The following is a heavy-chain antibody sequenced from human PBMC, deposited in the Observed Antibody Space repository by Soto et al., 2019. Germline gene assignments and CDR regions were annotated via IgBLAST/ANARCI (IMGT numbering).Heavy chain of an antibody. J-gene: IGHJ6*02. D-gene: IGHD5-18*01. CDR3: AIPFLGYSYGARSNYYYYGMDV. CDR1: GFTVSSNY. CDR2: INSGGST. V-gene: IGHV3-53*01. Sequence: PGGSLRLSCAASGFTVSSNYMSWVRQAPGKGLEWVSVINSGGSTYYADSVKGRSTISRDNSKNTLYLQMNSLRAEDTAVYYCAIPFLGYSYGARSNYYYYGMDVWGQGTTVTVSS.